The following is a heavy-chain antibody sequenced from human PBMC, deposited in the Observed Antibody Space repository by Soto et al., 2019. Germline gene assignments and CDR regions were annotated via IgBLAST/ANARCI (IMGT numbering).Heavy chain of an antibody. CDR2: INHSGVT. D-gene: IGHD2-21*02. Sequence: SETLSLTCAVYGGSFSGYYWSWIRQPPGKGLEWIGEINHSGVTNYKPSLKRRVTISVDTSKNQFSLQLNSVTAADTAVYYCGRDLRGYCGVGCYPLDVWGQGTTVTVSS. V-gene: IGHV4-34*01. CDR1: GGSFSGYY. J-gene: IGHJ6*02. CDR3: GRDLRGYCGVGCYPLDV.